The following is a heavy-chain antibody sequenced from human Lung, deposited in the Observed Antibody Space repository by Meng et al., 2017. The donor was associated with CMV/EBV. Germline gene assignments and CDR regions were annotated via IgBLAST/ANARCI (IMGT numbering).Heavy chain of an antibody. V-gene: IGHV1-2*02. J-gene: IGHJ4*02. CDR2: IDPHNGDT. CDR3: ARGPGEATFTSLDAF. CDR1: GYTFTGYY. D-gene: IGHD3-16*01. Sequence: ASVXVSXXTSGYTFTGYYLHWVRQAPGQGLEYMGSIDPHNGDTNYAQKFQGRVTMTRDTSIDTAYMELSRLRSDDTAVYFCARGPGEATFTSLDAFWGQGXVVTVSS.